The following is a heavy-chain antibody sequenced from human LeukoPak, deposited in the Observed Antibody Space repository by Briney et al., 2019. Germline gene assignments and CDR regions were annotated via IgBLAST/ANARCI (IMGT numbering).Heavy chain of an antibody. CDR1: GFTFSSYW. V-gene: IGHV3-74*01. D-gene: IGHD5-18*01. J-gene: IGHJ4*02. Sequence: GGSLRLSCAASGFTFSSYWMHWVRQAPGKGLVWVSRINSDGSSTSYADSVKGRFTISRDNAKNTLYLQMNSLRGEDTAVYYCARKAGGYSYGPLDYWGQGTLVTVSP. CDR2: INSDGSST. CDR3: ARKAGGYSYGPLDY.